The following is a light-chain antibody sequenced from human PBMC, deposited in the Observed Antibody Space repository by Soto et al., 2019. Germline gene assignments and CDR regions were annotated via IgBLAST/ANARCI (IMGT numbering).Light chain of an antibody. CDR3: SSYTSSSTLV. CDR1: SSDVGGYNY. J-gene: IGLJ1*01. Sequence: QSALTQPASVSGSPGQSITISCTGTSSDVGGYNYVSWYQQHPGKAPKLMIYEVSNRPSGVYNRFSGSKSGNTASLTISGLQAEDDADYYCSSYTSSSTLVFGTGTKVTVL. V-gene: IGLV2-14*01. CDR2: EVS.